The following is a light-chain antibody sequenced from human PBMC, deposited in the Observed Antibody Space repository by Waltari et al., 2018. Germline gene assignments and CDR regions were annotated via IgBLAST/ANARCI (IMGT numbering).Light chain of an antibody. Sequence: QSVLTQPPSTSGTPGQTVTISCSGSSSNIGTNTVTWYQQFPGTPPKVLVFANYHRPSGVPDRFSSTTSGTSASLVISGLQSEDEGDYFCAAWDDSLIGRVFGGGTTLTVL. CDR2: ANY. J-gene: IGLJ3*02. CDR1: SSNIGTNT. V-gene: IGLV1-44*01. CDR3: AAWDDSLIGRV.